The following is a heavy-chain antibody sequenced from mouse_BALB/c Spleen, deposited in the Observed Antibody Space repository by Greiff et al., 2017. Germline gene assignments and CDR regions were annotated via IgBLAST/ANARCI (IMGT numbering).Heavy chain of an antibody. Sequence: QVQLQQSGAELVRPGTSVKVSCKASGYAFTNYLIEWVKQRPGQGLEWIGVINPGSGGTNYNEKFKGKATLTADKSSSTAYMQLSSLTSDDAAVDFCARELRRLRKTGNHYYAMDYWGQGTSVTVSS. V-gene: IGHV1-54*01. CDR3: ARELRRLRKTGNHYYAMDY. CDR1: GYAFTNYL. D-gene: IGHD1-2*01. J-gene: IGHJ4*01. CDR2: INPGSGGT.